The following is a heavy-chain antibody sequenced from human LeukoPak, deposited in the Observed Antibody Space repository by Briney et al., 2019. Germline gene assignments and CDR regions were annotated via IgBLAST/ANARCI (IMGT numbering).Heavy chain of an antibody. V-gene: IGHV1-18*01. CDR3: ARVADYGDHDPDAFDI. CDR2: ISTDTGNT. CDR1: GYTFTSYG. Sequence: ASVKVSCKASGYTFTSYGISWVRQAPGQGPEWMGWISTDTGNTIYEQKFQGRVTMTTDTSTSTAHMELSSLRSEDTAVYYCARVADYGDHDPDAFDIWGQGTMVTVSS. D-gene: IGHD4-17*01. J-gene: IGHJ3*02.